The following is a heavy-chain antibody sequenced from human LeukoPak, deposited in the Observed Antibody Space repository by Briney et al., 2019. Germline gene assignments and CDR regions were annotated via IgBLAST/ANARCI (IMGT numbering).Heavy chain of an antibody. CDR1: GFTFSSYW. D-gene: IGHD5-24*01. CDR3: AKSTVEMAPNDAFDI. CDR2: IKQDGSEK. J-gene: IGHJ3*02. Sequence: PGGSLRLSCAASGFTFSSYWMSWFRQAPGKGLEWVANIKQDGSEKYYVDSVKGRFTISRDNAKNSLYLQMNSLRAEDTALYYCAKSTVEMAPNDAFDIWGQGTMVTVSP. V-gene: IGHV3-7*03.